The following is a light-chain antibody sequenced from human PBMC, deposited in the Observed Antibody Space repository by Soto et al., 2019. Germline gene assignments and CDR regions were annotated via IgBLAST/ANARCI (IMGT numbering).Light chain of an antibody. CDR1: QSVSSGY. CDR3: QQYGASPRT. V-gene: IGKV3-20*01. J-gene: IGKJ1*01. CDR2: GVS. Sequence: EIVLTQSPGTLSLSPRERATLSCRASQSVSSGYLAWYQHKPGQAPRLLIYGVSSRAPGIPDRFSGSGSGTDFTLTISRLEPEDFAVYYCQQYGASPRTFGQGTQVEVK.